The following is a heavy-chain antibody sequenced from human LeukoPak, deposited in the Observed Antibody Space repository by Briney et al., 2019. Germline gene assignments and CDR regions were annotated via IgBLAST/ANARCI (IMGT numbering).Heavy chain of an antibody. CDR2: IYYSGST. CDR3: ARLSSKKVANFDY. Sequence: SETLSLTCTVSGGSISSYYWSWIRQPPGKGLEWTGYIYYSGSTNYNPSLKSRVNISVDASKNQFSLRLTSVTAADTAVYYCARLSSKKVANFDYWGQGTLVTVSS. CDR1: GGSISSYY. V-gene: IGHV4-59*01. J-gene: IGHJ4*02. D-gene: IGHD2-15*01.